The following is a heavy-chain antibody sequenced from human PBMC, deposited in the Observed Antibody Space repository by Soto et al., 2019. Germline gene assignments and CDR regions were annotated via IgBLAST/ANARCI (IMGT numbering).Heavy chain of an antibody. CDR1: GYSFTSYW. CDR3: ATHEMEELADD. Sequence: LGESLKISCTGSGYSFTSYWITWVRQMPGKGLEWMGRIDPSDSYTSYSPSFQGHVTISADKSISTAYLQWSSLKASDTAMYYCATHEMEELADDWRQGPLGTVSS. V-gene: IGHV5-10-1*01. J-gene: IGHJ4*02. D-gene: IGHD1-1*01. CDR2: IDPSDSYT.